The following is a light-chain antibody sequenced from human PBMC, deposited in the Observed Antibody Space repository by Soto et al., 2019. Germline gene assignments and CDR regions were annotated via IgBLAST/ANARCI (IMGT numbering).Light chain of an antibody. CDR3: AAWDDSLNAWV. Sequence: QAVVTQPPSASQTPGQRVTISCSGSRSNVGRNSVSWYQHFPGTAPKLLIYSPDQRPSGVPDRISASRSGTAASLAISGLRSEDKAFYYCAAWDDSLNAWVSGGGTQVTVL. CDR2: SPD. CDR1: RSNVGRNS. J-gene: IGLJ3*02. V-gene: IGLV1-44*01.